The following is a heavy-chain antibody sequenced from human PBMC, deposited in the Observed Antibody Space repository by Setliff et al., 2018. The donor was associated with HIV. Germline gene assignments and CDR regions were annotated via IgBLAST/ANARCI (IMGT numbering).Heavy chain of an antibody. CDR1: GGSFSNFF. J-gene: IGHJ4*02. V-gene: IGHV4-4*09. CDR3: ARSPSYRSSWEYYFDY. CDR2: INSSGTT. D-gene: IGHD6-13*01. Sequence: SETLSLTCTVSGGSFSNFFWNWIRQPPGKGLEWIGYINSSGTTNYNHSLRTRVIISVDTSNQFSLKLSSVTAADAAVYYCARSPSYRSSWEYYFDYWGQGILVTVSS.